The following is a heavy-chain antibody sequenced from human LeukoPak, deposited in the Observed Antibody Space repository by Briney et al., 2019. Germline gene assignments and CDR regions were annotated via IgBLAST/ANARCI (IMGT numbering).Heavy chain of an antibody. Sequence: GRSLRLSCAASGFTFSSYAMSWVRQAPGKGLEWVSNTSAGGSSTYYADSVRGRFTISRDNSKNTFYLQMNSLRAEDTAAYYCAKGGYCSSSSCYYGWFEPWGQGTLVTVSS. J-gene: IGHJ5*02. CDR3: AKGGYCSSSSCYYGWFEP. CDR2: TSAGGSST. D-gene: IGHD2-2*01. V-gene: IGHV3-23*01. CDR1: GFTFSSYA.